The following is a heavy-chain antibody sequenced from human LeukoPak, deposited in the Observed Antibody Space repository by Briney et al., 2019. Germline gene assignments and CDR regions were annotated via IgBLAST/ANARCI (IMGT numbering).Heavy chain of an antibody. CDR2: ISSSGSTI. Sequence: GGSLRLPCAASGFTLSSYEMNWVRQAPGKGLEWVSYISSSGSTIYYADSVKGRFTISRDNAKNSLYLQMNSLRAEDTAVYYCATSSGGSWGDFDYWGQGTLVTVSS. V-gene: IGHV3-48*03. CDR3: ATSSGGSWGDFDY. CDR1: GFTLSSYE. D-gene: IGHD2-15*01. J-gene: IGHJ4*02.